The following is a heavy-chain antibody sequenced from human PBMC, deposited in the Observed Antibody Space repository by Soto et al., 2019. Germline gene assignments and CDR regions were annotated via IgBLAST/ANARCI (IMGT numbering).Heavy chain of an antibody. J-gene: IGHJ4*02. CDR1: GGSVSTYY. D-gene: IGHD3-3*01. CDR2: TSYSGNT. Sequence: SETLSLTCTISGGSVSTYYWSWIRQPPGKELEWIGLTSYSGNTNYNPSLKSRVAMAVDTSKNQFSLTLSSVTAADTAVYYCARDGVGPFDSWGQGTLVTVSS. CDR3: ARDGVGPFDS. V-gene: IGHV4-59*02.